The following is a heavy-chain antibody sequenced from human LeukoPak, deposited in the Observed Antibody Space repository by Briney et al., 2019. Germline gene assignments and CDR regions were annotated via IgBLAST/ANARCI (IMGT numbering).Heavy chain of an antibody. CDR1: GFTFSSYW. Sequence: PGGSLRLSCAASGFTFSSYWMSWVRQAPGKGLEWVSSISSGSSYIYYADSVKGRFTISRDNAKNSLYLQMNSLRAEDTAVYYCARVSGSYHYFDYWGQGTLVTVSS. CDR3: ARVSGSYHYFDY. V-gene: IGHV3-21*01. CDR2: ISSGSSYI. D-gene: IGHD6-19*01. J-gene: IGHJ4*02.